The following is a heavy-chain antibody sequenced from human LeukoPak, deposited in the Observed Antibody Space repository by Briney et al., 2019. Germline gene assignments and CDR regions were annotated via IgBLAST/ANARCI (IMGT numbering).Heavy chain of an antibody. Sequence: GGSLRLSCAASGFTFSSNYMSWVRQAPGKGLEWVSVIYSGGSTYYADSVKGRFTISRDNSKNTLYLQMNSLRAEDTAVYYCARYSGSYSSFDYWGQGTLVTVSS. CDR3: ARYSGSYSSFDY. D-gene: IGHD1-26*01. CDR2: IYSGGST. J-gene: IGHJ4*02. V-gene: IGHV3-53*01. CDR1: GFTFSSNY.